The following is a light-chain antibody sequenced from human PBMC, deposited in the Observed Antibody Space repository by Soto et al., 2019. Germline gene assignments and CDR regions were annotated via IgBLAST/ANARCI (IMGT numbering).Light chain of an antibody. J-gene: IGKJ4*01. V-gene: IGKV1-12*01. Sequence: DIQMTQSPSSVSASVGDRVTITCRASQGISSWLAWYQQKQGKAPKLLIYAASSLQSRVPSRFRGSGSGKYLTLTVSSLQPEDFATYYWQQANSFLLTIGGGTKGDIK. CDR2: AAS. CDR3: QQANSFLLT. CDR1: QGISSW.